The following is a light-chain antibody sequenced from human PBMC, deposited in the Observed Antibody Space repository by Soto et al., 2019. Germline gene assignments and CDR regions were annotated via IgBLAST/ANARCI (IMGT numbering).Light chain of an antibody. CDR2: GSS. CDR3: QQYGSSPTYT. CDR1: QSVSNNY. Sequence: EVVLTQSPGTLSLSPGERATLSCRASQSVSNNYLAWYQQKPGQSPKLLIFGSSDRATGIPDRFSGSGSGPDFTLTISSLEPEDFAVCYCQQYGSSPTYTFGQGTKLEIK. J-gene: IGKJ2*01. V-gene: IGKV3-20*01.